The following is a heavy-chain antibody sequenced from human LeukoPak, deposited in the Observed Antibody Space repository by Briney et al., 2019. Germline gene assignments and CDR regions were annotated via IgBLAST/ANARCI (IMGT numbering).Heavy chain of an antibody. D-gene: IGHD5-12*01. CDR3: ARGPSGYHNT. Sequence: GGSLRLSCAASGFTFMDYYMSWVRQAPGKGLEWVAYISSSASTIYYADSVAGRFTISRDNANNEVYLQMNSLRAEDTAVYYCARGPSGYHNTGGQGTLVTVSS. J-gene: IGHJ4*02. CDR2: ISSSASTI. CDR1: GFTFMDYY. V-gene: IGHV3-11*01.